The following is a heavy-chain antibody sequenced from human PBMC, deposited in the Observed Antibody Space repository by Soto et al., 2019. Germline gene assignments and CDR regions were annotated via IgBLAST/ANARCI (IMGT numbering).Heavy chain of an antibody. CDR1: VGTFSSYA. D-gene: IGHD6-13*01. Sequence: SVKVSCKASVGTFSSYAISWVRQAPGQGLEWMGGIIPIFGTANYAQKFQGRVTITADESTSTAYMELSSLRSEDTAVYYCARAAAGKYYYYYYGMDVWGQGTTVTVSS. V-gene: IGHV1-69*13. J-gene: IGHJ6*02. CDR3: ARAAAGKYYYYYYGMDV. CDR2: IIPIFGTA.